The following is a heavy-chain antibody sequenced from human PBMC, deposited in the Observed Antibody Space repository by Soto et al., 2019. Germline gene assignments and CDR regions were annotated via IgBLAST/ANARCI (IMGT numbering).Heavy chain of an antibody. Sequence: XSVKVSCQASVYSFTSYDMHWVRQAPGQGLEWMGIINPSGGSTSDAQKFQGRVTMTRDTSTSTGYMELSSLRSEDTAVYYCARDQRELQLGSDYWGQGTLVTVSS. D-gene: IGHD1-26*01. CDR1: VYSFTSYD. CDR3: ARDQRELQLGSDY. CDR2: INPSGGST. V-gene: IGHV1-46*01. J-gene: IGHJ4*02.